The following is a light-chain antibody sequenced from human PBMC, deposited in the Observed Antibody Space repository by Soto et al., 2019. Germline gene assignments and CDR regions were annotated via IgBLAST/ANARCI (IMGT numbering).Light chain of an antibody. J-gene: IGKJ1*01. CDR3: QQYNSYSLT. V-gene: IGKV1-5*03. CDR2: KAS. Sequence: DIQMTQSPSTLSASLGDRVTITCRASQSISSWLAWYQQKPGKAPKLLIYKASSLESGVPSRFRGSGSGTEFTLTISSLQPDDFATYYCQQYNSYSLTFGQGTKVDIK. CDR1: QSISSW.